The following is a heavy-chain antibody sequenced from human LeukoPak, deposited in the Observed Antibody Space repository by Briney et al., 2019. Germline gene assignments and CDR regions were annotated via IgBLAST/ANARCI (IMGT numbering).Heavy chain of an antibody. CDR3: AREEYGYSGYDTFDY. CDR1: GFTFSDYY. CDR2: ISSSGSTI. J-gene: IGHJ4*02. V-gene: IGHV3-11*01. Sequence: PGGSLRLSCAASGFTFSDYYMSWIRQAPGKGLEWVSYISSSGSTIYYADSVKGRFTISRDNAKNSLYLQRNSLRAEDTAVYYCAREEYGYSGYDTFDYWGQGTLVAVSS. D-gene: IGHD5-12*01.